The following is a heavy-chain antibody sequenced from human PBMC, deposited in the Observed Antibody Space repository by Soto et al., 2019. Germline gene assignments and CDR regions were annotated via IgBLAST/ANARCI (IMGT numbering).Heavy chain of an antibody. CDR3: ARYMVRGVILLSYYYGMDV. CDR2: IIPIFGTA. V-gene: IGHV1-69*13. D-gene: IGHD3-10*01. J-gene: IGHJ6*02. Sequence: SVKVSCKASGGTFSSYAISWVRQAPGQGLEWMGGIIPIFGTANYAQKFQGRVTITADESTSTAYMELSSLRSEDTAVYYCARYMVRGVILLSYYYGMDVWGQGTTVTVSS. CDR1: GGTFSSYA.